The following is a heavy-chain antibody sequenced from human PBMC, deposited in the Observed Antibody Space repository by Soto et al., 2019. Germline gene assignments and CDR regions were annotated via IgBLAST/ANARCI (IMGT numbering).Heavy chain of an antibody. V-gene: IGHV3-15*07. CDR3: AKDQGQQLVIGTCFDH. Sequence: GGSLRLSRVGSGFTFSNAWINWVRQAPGKGLQWVGRIKSETHGGTTDFAAPVRGRFAISRDDSRNLVYMQMNSLRAEDTAVYFCAKDQGQQLVIGTCFDHWGQGTLVTVSS. D-gene: IGHD6-13*01. CDR1: GFTFSNAW. J-gene: IGHJ4*02. CDR2: IKSETHGGTT.